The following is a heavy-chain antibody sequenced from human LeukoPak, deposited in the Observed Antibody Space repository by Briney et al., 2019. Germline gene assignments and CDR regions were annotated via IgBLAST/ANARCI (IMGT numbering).Heavy chain of an antibody. CDR2: IYYSGST. V-gene: IGHV4-59*01. D-gene: IGHD6-19*01. J-gene: IGHJ4*02. CDR3: ARAIGSGWWQYYFDY. Sequence: PSETLSLTCTVSGGSISSYYWSWIRQPAGKGLEWIGYIYYSGSTNYNPSLKSRVTISVDTSKNQFSLKLSSVTAADTAVYYCARAIGSGWWQYYFDYWGQGTLVTVSS. CDR1: GGSISSYY.